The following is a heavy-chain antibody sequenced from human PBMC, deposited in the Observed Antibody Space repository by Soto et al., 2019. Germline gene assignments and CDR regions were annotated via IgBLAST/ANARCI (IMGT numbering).Heavy chain of an antibody. CDR3: ARDEKNSDYYTGMDV. CDR1: GISISSGDYY. Sequence: PLSLTCTVSGISISSGDYYWSWIRQPPGKGLEWIGYMSYRGSTYYNPSLKSRVTFFIDTSENQFSLKLTSVTAADTAVYYCARDEKNSDYYTGMDVWGQGTTVTVSS. D-gene: IGHD3-10*01. J-gene: IGHJ6*02. CDR2: MSYRGST. V-gene: IGHV4-30-4*01.